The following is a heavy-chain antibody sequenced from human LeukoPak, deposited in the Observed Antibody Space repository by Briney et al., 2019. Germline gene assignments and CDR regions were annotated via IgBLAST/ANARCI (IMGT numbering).Heavy chain of an antibody. Sequence: PGGSLRLSCAASGFTFSSYWMSWVRQAPGKGLEWVANIKQDGSEKYYVDSVKGRFTISRDNAKNSLYLQMNSLRAEDTAVYYCARVTIPRSAGMDVWGKGTTVIVSS. D-gene: IGHD2-21*01. CDR1: GFTFSSYW. J-gene: IGHJ6*04. V-gene: IGHV3-7*03. CDR2: IKQDGSEK. CDR3: ARVTIPRSAGMDV.